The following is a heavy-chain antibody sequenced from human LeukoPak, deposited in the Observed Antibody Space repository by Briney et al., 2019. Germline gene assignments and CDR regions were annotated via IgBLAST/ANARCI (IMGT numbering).Heavy chain of an antibody. V-gene: IGHV3-30*14. Sequence: GGSLRLSCAASGFTFSNYAMHWVRQAPGKGLEWLAIISYDGSNKYYADSAKGRFTISRDNSKNTLYLQTNSLRAEDTAVYYCARGFYFDYWGQGTLVTVSS. CDR3: ARGFYFDY. CDR2: ISYDGSNK. CDR1: GFTFSNYA. J-gene: IGHJ4*02.